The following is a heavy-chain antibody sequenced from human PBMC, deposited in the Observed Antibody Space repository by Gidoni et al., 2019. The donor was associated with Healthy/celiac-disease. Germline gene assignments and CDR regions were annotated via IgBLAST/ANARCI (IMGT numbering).Heavy chain of an antibody. CDR3: ARARKYYDFWSGLGDYYYYYGMDV. Sequence: QLVQSGAEVKKPGSSVKVSCKASGGTFRSYAISWVRQAPGQGLEWMGGIIPIFGTANYAQKFQGRVTITADESTSTAYMELSSLRSEDTAVYYCARARKYYDFWSGLGDYYYYYGMDVWGQGTTVTVSS. CDR2: IIPIFGTA. CDR1: GGTFRSYA. V-gene: IGHV1-69*01. D-gene: IGHD3-3*01. J-gene: IGHJ6*02.